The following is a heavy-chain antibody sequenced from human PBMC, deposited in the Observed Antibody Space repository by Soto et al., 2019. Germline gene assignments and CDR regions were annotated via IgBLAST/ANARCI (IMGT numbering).Heavy chain of an antibody. J-gene: IGHJ6*03. Sequence: SGPTLVNPTETLTLTCTVSGFSLSRPRMGVNWIRQPPGKALEWLAHIFSNDEKSYSTSLKSRLTISKDTSNSRVVLTMTDMDPVDTATYYCARGPFVVVPTARSYYMDVWGQGTTVTVSS. CDR3: ARGPFVVVPTARSYYMDV. D-gene: IGHD2-2*01. CDR2: IFSNDEK. V-gene: IGHV2-26*01. CDR1: GFSLSRPRMG.